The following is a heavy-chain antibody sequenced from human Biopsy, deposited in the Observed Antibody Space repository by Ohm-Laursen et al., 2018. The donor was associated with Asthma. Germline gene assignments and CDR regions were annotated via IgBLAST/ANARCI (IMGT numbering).Heavy chain of an antibody. D-gene: IGHD3-22*01. Sequence: GSLRLSCTASGFAVSRDHMFWVRQAPGKGLEWVSVIYSGGTSHTADSVRGRFTISRDYSKNTLYLQMHSLRAVDTAVYYCARGDSSNWSHYYFDYWGQGTLVTVSS. CDR3: ARGDSSNWSHYYFDY. V-gene: IGHV3-53*01. CDR2: IYSGGTS. CDR1: GFAVSRDH. J-gene: IGHJ4*02.